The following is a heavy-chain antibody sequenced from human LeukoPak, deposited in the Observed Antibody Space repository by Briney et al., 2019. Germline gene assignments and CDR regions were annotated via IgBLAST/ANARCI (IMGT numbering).Heavy chain of an antibody. CDR3: ARAVYSSSWYYFDY. CDR2: IYSGGST. V-gene: IGHV3-53*04. CDR1: GFTVSSNY. D-gene: IGHD6-13*01. J-gene: IGHJ4*02. Sequence: PRGSLRLSCAASGFTVSSNYMSWVRQAPGKGLEWVSVIYSGGSTYYADSVKGRFTISKHNSKNTLYLQMNSLRAEDTAVYYCARAVYSSSWYYFDYWGQGTLVTVSS.